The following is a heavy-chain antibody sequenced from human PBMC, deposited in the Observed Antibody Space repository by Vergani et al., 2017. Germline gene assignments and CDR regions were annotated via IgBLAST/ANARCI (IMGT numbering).Heavy chain of an antibody. CDR2: ISGSGGFT. CDR1: GFTFIMHA. J-gene: IGHJ4*02. D-gene: IGHD3-22*01. Sequence: EVQLLESGGDLVQPGGSLRLSCAASGFTFIMHAMTWVRQAPGEGLEWVSGISGSGGFTYYADSVKGRFTISRDNSKNTMFLQMNNLRAEDTAVYYCAKDNVPGYYDSSGYCDYWGQGTLVTVSS. V-gene: IGHV3-23*01. CDR3: AKDNVPGYYDSSGYCDY.